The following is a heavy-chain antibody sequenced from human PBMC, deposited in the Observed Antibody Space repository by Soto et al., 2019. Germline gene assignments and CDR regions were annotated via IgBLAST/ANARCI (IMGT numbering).Heavy chain of an antibody. Sequence: GGSLRLSCAASGFTFSSYWMSWVRQAPGKGLEWVANIKQDGSEKYYVDSVKGRFTISRDNAKNSLYLQMNSLRAEDTAVYYCARGTVGLWFGELLSWGQGTLVTVAS. CDR3: ARGTVGLWFGELLS. D-gene: IGHD3-10*01. CDR2: IKQDGSEK. CDR1: GFTFSSYW. V-gene: IGHV3-7*05. J-gene: IGHJ5*02.